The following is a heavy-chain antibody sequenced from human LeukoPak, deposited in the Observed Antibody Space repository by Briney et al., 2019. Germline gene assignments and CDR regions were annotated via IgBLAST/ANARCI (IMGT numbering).Heavy chain of an antibody. D-gene: IGHD3-3*01. CDR3: AKVPIFGVVTHYFDY. V-gene: IGHV3-23*01. CDR1: GFTFSGCA. J-gene: IGHJ4*02. Sequence: PGGSLRLSCAASGFTFSGCALSWVRQAPGKGLEWVSSVSGDDYTYYADSVKGRFTISRDNSEKTLYLQMNSLRAEDTAVYYCAKVPIFGVVTHYFDYWGQGALVTVSS. CDR2: VSGDDYT.